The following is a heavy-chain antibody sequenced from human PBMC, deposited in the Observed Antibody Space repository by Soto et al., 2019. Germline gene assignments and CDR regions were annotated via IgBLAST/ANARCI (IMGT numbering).Heavy chain of an antibody. J-gene: IGHJ4*02. V-gene: IGHV1-69*06. CDR3: ARDQRRYYYDSSGYYYEFEY. CDR2: IIPIFGTA. D-gene: IGHD3-22*01. CDR1: GGTFSSYA. Sequence: SVKVSCKASGGTFSSYAISWVRQAPGQGLEWMGGIIPIFGTANYAQKFQGRVTITADKSTSTAYMELSSLRSEDTAVYYCARDQRRYYYDSSGYYYEFEYWGQGSLVTVSS.